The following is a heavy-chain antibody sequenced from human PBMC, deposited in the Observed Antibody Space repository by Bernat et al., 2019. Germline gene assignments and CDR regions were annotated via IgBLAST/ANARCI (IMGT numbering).Heavy chain of an antibody. CDR3: ARGSSWYVY. J-gene: IGHJ4*02. CDR1: VGSFSGYY. D-gene: IGHD6-13*01. V-gene: IGHV4-34*01. CDR2: INHSGST. Sequence: QVQLQQWGAGLLKPSETLSLTCAVYVGSFSGYYWSWIRQPPGKGLEWIGEINHSGSTNYNPSLKSRVTISVDTSKNQFSLKLSSVTAADTAVYYCARGSSWYVYWGQGTLVTVSS.